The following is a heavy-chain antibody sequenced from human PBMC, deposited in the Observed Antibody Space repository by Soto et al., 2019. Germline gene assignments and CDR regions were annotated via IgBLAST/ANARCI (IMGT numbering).Heavy chain of an antibody. CDR2: IYYSGST. J-gene: IGHJ6*04. CDR1: GGSVSSGSYY. D-gene: IGHD3-9*01. V-gene: IGHV4-61*01. Sequence: SETLSLTCTVSGGSVSSGSYYWSWIRQPPWKGLEWIGYIYYSGSTNYNPSLKSRVTISVDTSKNKVYLKLRPVTAAEPAVYYGARDLKCCGMDVGGKVTTVTV. CDR3: ARDLKCCGMDV.